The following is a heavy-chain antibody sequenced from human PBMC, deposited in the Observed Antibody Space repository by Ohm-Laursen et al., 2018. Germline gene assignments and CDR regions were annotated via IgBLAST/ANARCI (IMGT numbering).Heavy chain of an antibody. V-gene: IGHV4-39*01. J-gene: IGHJ4*02. D-gene: IGHD6-13*01. CDR3: ARVGSSWYFDY. Sequence: SQTLSLTWTVSGGSISSSSYYWGWIRQPPGKGLEWIGSIYYSGSTYYNPSLKSRVTISVDTSKNQFSLKLSSVTAADTAVYYCARVGSSWYFDYWGQGTLVTVSS. CDR2: IYYSGST. CDR1: GGSISSSSYY.